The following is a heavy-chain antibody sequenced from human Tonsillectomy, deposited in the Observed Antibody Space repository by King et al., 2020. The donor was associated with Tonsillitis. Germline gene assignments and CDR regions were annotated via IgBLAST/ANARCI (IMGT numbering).Heavy chain of an antibody. J-gene: IGHJ3*02. CDR3: EGHAFLRGYSGYDSRDGAFDI. CDR2: IYYSGST. V-gene: IGHV4-39*01. D-gene: IGHD5-12*01. Sequence: QLQESGPGLVKPSETLSLTCTVSGGSISSSSYYWGWIRQPPGKGLEWIGSIYYSGSTYYNPSLKSRVTISVDTSKNQFSLKLSSVTAADTVVYYCEGHAFLRGYSGYDSRDGAFDIWGQGTMVTVSS. CDR1: GGSISSSSYY.